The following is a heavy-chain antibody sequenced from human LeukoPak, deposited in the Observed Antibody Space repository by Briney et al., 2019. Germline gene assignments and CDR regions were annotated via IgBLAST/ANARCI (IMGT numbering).Heavy chain of an antibody. D-gene: IGHD6-6*01. CDR1: GFTFSRYW. CDR2: IKQDGSDK. J-gene: IGHJ6*03. V-gene: IGHV3-7*01. Sequence: PGGSLRLSCATSGFTFSRYWMSWVRQAPGKGLEWVANIKQDGSDKYYVDSVKGRFTISRDNAKNSLYLQINSLRVEDTAVYYCARDEYSSSSSYMDVWGKGTTVTVSS. CDR3: ARDEYSSSSSYMDV.